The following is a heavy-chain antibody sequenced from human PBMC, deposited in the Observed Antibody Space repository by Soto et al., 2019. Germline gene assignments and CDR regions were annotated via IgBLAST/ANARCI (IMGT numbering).Heavy chain of an antibody. CDR2: IFSNDEK. CDR3: ARKLNYDILTGTLYYFDY. CDR1: GFSLSNARMG. D-gene: IGHD3-9*01. Sequence: GSGPTIVNPTETLTLTCTVSGFSLSNARMGVSWIRQPPGKALEWLAHIFSNDEKSYSTSLKSRLTISKDTSKSQVVLTMTNMDPVDTATYYCARKLNYDILTGTLYYFDYWGQGTLVTVSS. J-gene: IGHJ4*02. V-gene: IGHV2-26*01.